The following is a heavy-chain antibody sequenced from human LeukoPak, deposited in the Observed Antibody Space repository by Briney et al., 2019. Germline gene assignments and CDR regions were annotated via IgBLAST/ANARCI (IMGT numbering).Heavy chain of an antibody. Sequence: GSSLRLSCAASGFTFSSHAMHWVRQAPGKGLEWVAIISYDGSNKYYAESVKGRFTISKDNSKNTLYLQLDNLTVDDTAVYYCGRGGSGSYYYYYYYMDVWGKGTTVTVSS. CDR3: GRGGSGSYYYYYYYMDV. CDR1: GFTFSSHA. V-gene: IGHV3-30*01. J-gene: IGHJ6*03. CDR2: ISYDGSNK. D-gene: IGHD3-10*01.